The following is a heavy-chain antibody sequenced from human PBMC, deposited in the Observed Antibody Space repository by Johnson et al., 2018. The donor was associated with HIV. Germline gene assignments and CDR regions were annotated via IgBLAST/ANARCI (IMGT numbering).Heavy chain of an antibody. V-gene: IGHV3-11*04. J-gene: IGHJ3*01. CDR3: ARLRWGSGDPLHDAFDV. CDR2: ISSSGSTI. Sequence: QVQLVESGGGVVQPGRSLRLSCAASGFTFSDYYMSWIRQAPGKGLEWVSYISSSGSTIYYADSVKGRFTISRDNAKNSLYVQMNSLRAEDTAVYYCARLRWGSGDPLHDAFDVWGQGTMVTVSS. CDR1: GFTFSDYY. D-gene: IGHD2-21*01.